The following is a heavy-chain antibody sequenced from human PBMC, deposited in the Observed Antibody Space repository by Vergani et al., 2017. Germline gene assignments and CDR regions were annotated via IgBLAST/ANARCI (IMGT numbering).Heavy chain of an antibody. CDR1: GFTVSSNY. Sequence: EVQLVESGGGLIQPGGSPRLSCAASGFTVSSNYMSWVRQAPGKGLEWVSVIYSGGSTYYADSVKGRFTISRDNSKNTLYLQMNSLRAEDTAVYYCASNYYDSSGYWGTFDYWGQGTLVTVSS. V-gene: IGHV3-53*01. J-gene: IGHJ4*02. CDR3: ASNYYDSSGYWGTFDY. D-gene: IGHD3-22*01. CDR2: IYSGGST.